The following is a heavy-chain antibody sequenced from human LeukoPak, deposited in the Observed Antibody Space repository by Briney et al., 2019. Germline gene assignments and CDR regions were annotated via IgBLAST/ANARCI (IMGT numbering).Heavy chain of an antibody. V-gene: IGHV3-23*01. J-gene: IGHJ3*01. CDR3: VTARPV. CDR2: ISGDGVSP. CDR1: GFTFYNYA. Sequence: GGSLRLSCAASGFTFYNYALTWVRQTPGKGLECASVISGDGVSPYYADSVRGRFTISRDNSKNTLYLQMNSLRAEDTAVYYCVTARPVWGQGTMVTVSS. D-gene: IGHD6-6*01.